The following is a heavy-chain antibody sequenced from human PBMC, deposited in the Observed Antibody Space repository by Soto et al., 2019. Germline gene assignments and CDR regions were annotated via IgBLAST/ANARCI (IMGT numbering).Heavy chain of an antibody. CDR3: ASSPPYCSSTSCYAGGFDP. Sequence: GESLKISCKGSGYSFTSYWIGWVRQMPGKGLGWMGIIYPGDSDTRYSPSFQGQVTISADKSISTAYLQWSSLKASDTAMYYCASSPPYCSSTSCYAGGFDPWGQGTLVTVSS. CDR1: GYSFTSYW. V-gene: IGHV5-51*01. J-gene: IGHJ5*02. CDR2: IYPGDSDT. D-gene: IGHD2-2*01.